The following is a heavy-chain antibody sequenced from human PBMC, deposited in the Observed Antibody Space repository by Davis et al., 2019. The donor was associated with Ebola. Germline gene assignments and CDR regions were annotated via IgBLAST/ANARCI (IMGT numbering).Heavy chain of an antibody. V-gene: IGHV3-30*18. D-gene: IGHD3-9*01. CDR3: AKGHYDILTGYSYYLDY. J-gene: IGHJ4*02. CDR1: GFTFSSYG. CDR2: ISYDESNK. Sequence: PGGSLRLSCAASGFTFSSYGMHWVRQAPGKGLEWVAVISYDESNKYYADSVRGRFTISRDNSKNTLYLQMNSLRAEDTAVYYCAKGHYDILTGYSYYLDYWGQGTLVTVSS.